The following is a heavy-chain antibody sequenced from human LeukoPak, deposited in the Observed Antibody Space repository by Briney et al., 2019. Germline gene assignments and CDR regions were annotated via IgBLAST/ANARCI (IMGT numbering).Heavy chain of an antibody. CDR3: ARTRLTGTTDY. D-gene: IGHD1-7*01. V-gene: IGHV4-59*05. J-gene: IGHJ4*02. CDR2: IYYSGST. CDR1: GGSISSYY. Sequence: PSETLSLTCTVSGGSISSYYWSWIRQPAGKGLEWIGSIYYSGSTYYNPSLKSRVTISVDTSKNQFSLKLSSVTAADTAVYYCARTRLTGTTDYWGQGTLVTVSS.